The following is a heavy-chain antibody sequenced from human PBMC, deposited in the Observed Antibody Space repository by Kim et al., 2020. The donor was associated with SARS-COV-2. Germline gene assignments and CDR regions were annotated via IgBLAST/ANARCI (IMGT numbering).Heavy chain of an antibody. D-gene: IGHD6-19*01. J-gene: IGHJ6*02. CDR1: GGSFGGYY. V-gene: IGHV4-34*01. CDR2: INHSGST. CDR3: ARGGWYSSGWCQTGFYYYYGMDV. Sequence: SETLSLTCAVYGGSFGGYYWSWIRQPPGKGLEWIGEINHSGSTNYNPSLKSRVTISVDTSKNQFSLKLSSVTAADTAVYYCARGGWYSSGWCQTGFYYYYGMDVWGQGTTVTVSS.